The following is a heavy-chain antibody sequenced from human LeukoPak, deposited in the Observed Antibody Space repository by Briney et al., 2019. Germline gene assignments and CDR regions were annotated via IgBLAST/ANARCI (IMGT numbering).Heavy chain of an antibody. J-gene: IGHJ4*02. Sequence: GGSLRLSCAASGFTFSSYGMHWVRQAPGKGLEWVAFIRYDGSNKYYADSVKGRFTISRDNSKNTLYLQMNSLRAEDTAVYYCTRVRLGYFDYWGQGTLVTVSS. CDR2: IRYDGSNK. D-gene: IGHD3-9*01. V-gene: IGHV3-30*02. CDR3: TRVRLGYFDY. CDR1: GFTFSSYG.